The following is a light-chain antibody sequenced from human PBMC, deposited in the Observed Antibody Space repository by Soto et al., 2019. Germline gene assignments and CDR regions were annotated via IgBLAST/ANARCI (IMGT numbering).Light chain of an antibody. CDR3: QQYNSYSRT. V-gene: IGKV1-8*01. Sequence: AIRMTQSPSSLSASTGDRVTITCRASQGISSYLAWYQQKPGKAPRLLIYAASTLQSGVPSRFSSSGSGTEFTLTISSLQPDDFATYYCQQYNSYSRTFGQGTKVDIK. CDR2: AAS. CDR1: QGISSY. J-gene: IGKJ1*01.